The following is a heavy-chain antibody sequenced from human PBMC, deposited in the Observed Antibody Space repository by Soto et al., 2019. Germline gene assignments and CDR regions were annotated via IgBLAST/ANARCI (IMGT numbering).Heavy chain of an antibody. J-gene: IGHJ4*02. Sequence: EVQLVESGGGLVQPGGSLRLSCAASGFTFSSYSMNWVRRAPGKGLGWVSYISSSSSTIYYADSVKGRFTISRDNAKNSLYLQMNSLRDEDTAVYYCARDPTVTTPPTFDYWGQGTLVTVSS. CDR2: ISSSSSTI. CDR1: GFTFSSYS. CDR3: ARDPTVTTPPTFDY. D-gene: IGHD4-17*01. V-gene: IGHV3-48*02.